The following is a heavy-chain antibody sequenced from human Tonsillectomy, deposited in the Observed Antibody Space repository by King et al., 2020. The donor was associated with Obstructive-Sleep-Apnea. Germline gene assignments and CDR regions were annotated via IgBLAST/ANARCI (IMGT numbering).Heavy chain of an antibody. CDR3: ARVFRAMVRGVIGGTDAFDI. J-gene: IGHJ3*02. CDR1: GYSISSGYY. D-gene: IGHD3-10*01. Sequence: VQLQESGPGLVKPSETLSLTCTVSGYSISSGYYWGWIRQPPGKGLEWIGSIYHSGSTYYNPSLKSRVTISVDTSKNQFSLKLSSVTAADTAVYYCARVFRAMVRGVIGGTDAFDIWGQGTMVTVSS. CDR2: IYHSGST. V-gene: IGHV4-38-2*02.